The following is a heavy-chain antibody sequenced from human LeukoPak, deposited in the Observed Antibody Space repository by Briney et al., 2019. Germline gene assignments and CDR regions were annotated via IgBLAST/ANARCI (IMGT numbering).Heavy chain of an antibody. J-gene: IGHJ6*02. CDR3: ARSLSSIGYYYYGMDV. D-gene: IGHD6-13*01. CDR1: GGSISSGGYF. V-gene: IGHV4-31*03. CDR2: IYYSGST. Sequence: PSETLSLTCTVSGGSISSGGYFWSWIRQHPGKGLEWIGYIYYSGSTYYNPSLKSRVTISVDTSKNQFSLKLSSVTAADTAVYYCARSLSSIGYYYYGMDVWGQGTTVTVSS.